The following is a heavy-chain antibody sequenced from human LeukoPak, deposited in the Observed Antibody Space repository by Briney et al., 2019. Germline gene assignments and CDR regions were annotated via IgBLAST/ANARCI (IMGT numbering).Heavy chain of an antibody. Sequence: GGSLRLSCAASGFTFSSYAMHWVRQAPGKGLEWVASINHNGNVNYYVDSVKGRFTISRDNAKNSLYLQMSNLRAEDTAVYYCAREPSRYSSGWYHYYYGMDVWGQGTTVTVSS. CDR1: GFTFSSYA. CDR2: INHNGNVN. J-gene: IGHJ6*02. V-gene: IGHV3-7*03. D-gene: IGHD6-19*01. CDR3: AREPSRYSSGWYHYYYGMDV.